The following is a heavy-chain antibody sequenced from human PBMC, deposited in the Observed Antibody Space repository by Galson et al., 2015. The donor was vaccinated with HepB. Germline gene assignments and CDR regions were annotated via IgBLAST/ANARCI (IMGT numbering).Heavy chain of an antibody. Sequence: SLRLSCAASGFTFSSYAMSWVRQAPGKGLEWVSAISGSGGSTYYADSVKGRFTISRDNSKNTLYLQMNSLRAEDTAVYYCAKDPDIVVVTASDFDYWGQGTLVTVSS. CDR2: ISGSGGST. V-gene: IGHV3-23*01. CDR3: AKDPDIVVVTASDFDY. CDR1: GFTFSSYA. J-gene: IGHJ4*02. D-gene: IGHD2-21*02.